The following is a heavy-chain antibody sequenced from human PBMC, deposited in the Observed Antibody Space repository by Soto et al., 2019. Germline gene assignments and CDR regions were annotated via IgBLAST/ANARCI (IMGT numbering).Heavy chain of an antibody. D-gene: IGHD5-12*01. V-gene: IGHV4-30-2*01. CDR2: IYHSGST. Sequence: TLSLTCAVSGGSISSGGYSWSWIRQPPGKGLEWIGYIYHSGSTYYNPSLKSRVTISVDRSKNQFSLKLSSVTAADTAVYYCARGDSGYDFGIFDYWGQGTLVTVSS. CDR3: ARGDSGYDFGIFDY. J-gene: IGHJ4*02. CDR1: GGSISSGGYS.